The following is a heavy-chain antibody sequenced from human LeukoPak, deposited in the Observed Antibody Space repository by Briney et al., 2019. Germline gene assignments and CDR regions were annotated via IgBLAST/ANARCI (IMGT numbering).Heavy chain of an antibody. J-gene: IGHJ6*04. Sequence: GGSLRLSCAASGFIFSSYWMSWVRQTPGKGLEWVANIKQDGSDTYYEDSVRGRFSISRDNAKNSLFQQMNSLRAEDTAVYYCAELGITMIGGVWGKGTTVTISS. CDR1: GFIFSSYW. D-gene: IGHD3-10*02. CDR2: IKQDGSDT. CDR3: AELGITMIGGV. V-gene: IGHV3-7*01.